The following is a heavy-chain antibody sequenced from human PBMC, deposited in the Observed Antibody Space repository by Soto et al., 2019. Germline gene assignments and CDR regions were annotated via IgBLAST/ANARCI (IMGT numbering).Heavy chain of an antibody. D-gene: IGHD5-18*01. J-gene: IGHJ5*02. V-gene: IGHV1-46*01. CDR3: ASEDTSVGSNWFDP. Sequence: GASVKVSCTASGYTVTIYYMHWVRRAPGQGLEWMGIINPSGGSTSYAQKFQGRVTMTRDTSTSTVYMELSSLRSEDTAVYYCASEDTSVGSNWFDPWGQGTLVTVSS. CDR1: GYTVTIYY. CDR2: INPSGGST.